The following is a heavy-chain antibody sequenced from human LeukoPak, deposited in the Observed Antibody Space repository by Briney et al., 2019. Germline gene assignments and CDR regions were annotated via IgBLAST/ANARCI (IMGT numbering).Heavy chain of an antibody. CDR1: GYTFTSYD. CDR3: VRGDYNYYGMDV. V-gene: IGHV1-8*01. Sequence: GASVKVSCKASGYTFTSYDINWVRQATGQGLEWMGWMNLNSGNTGYAQNFQGRVTMTRNTSISTAYMELSSLRSEDTAVYYCVRGDYNYYGMDVWGQGTTATVSS. CDR2: MNLNSGNT. J-gene: IGHJ6*02.